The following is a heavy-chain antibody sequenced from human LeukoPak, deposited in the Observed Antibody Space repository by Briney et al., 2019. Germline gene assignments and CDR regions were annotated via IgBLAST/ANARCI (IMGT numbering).Heavy chain of an antibody. Sequence: GGSLRLSCAASGFTFSSYSMNWVRQAPGKGLEWVSYISSSSSTIYYADSVKGRFTISRDNAKNSLYLQMNSLRAEDTAVYYCATFLVYYDFWSGYFPASNAFDIWGQGTMVTVSS. CDR1: GFTFSSYS. CDR3: ATFLVYYDFWSGYFPASNAFDI. J-gene: IGHJ3*02. CDR2: ISSSSSTI. D-gene: IGHD3-3*01. V-gene: IGHV3-48*01.